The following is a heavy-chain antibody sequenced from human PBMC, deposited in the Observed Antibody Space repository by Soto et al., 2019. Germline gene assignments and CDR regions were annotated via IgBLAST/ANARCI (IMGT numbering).Heavy chain of an antibody. Sequence: PSETLSLTCTVSGGSLSSYYWTWIRQPPGKGLEWIGYVYYSGNTNYNPSLKSRVTISVDTSKNQFSLKLGSVTAADTAVYYCAREVGDLGTRFDPWGQGTLVTVSS. CDR1: GGSLSSYY. J-gene: IGHJ5*02. V-gene: IGHV4-59*01. CDR3: AREVGDLGTRFDP. CDR2: VYYSGNT. D-gene: IGHD1-26*01.